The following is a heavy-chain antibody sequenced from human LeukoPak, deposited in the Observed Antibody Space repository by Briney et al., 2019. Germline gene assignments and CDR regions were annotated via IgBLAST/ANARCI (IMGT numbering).Heavy chain of an antibody. J-gene: IGHJ6*03. CDR2: IYYSGST. CDR1: GGSISSSSYY. D-gene: IGHD4-17*01. V-gene: IGHV4-39*01. CDR3: ARQDYGDFYYYYYMDV. Sequence: PSETLSLTCTVSGGSISSSSYYWGWIRQPPGKGLEWIGSIYYSGSTYYNPSLKSRVTISVDTSKNQFSLKLSSVTAADTAVYYCARQDYGDFYYYYYMDVWGKGTTVTISS.